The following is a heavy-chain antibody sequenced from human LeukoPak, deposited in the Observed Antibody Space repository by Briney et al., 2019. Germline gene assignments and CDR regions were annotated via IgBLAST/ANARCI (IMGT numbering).Heavy chain of an antibody. V-gene: IGHV3-11*06. CDR3: ATRGGSGWYEG. CDR1: GFTFSDYY. D-gene: IGHD6-19*01. J-gene: IGHJ4*02. Sequence: GESLRLSCAASGFTFSDYYMSWIRQAPGKGLEWVSYISTTGTYTNYADSVKGRFTISRDNGKKSLYLQMNSLRAEDTAVYYCATRGGSGWYEGWGQGTLVTVSS. CDR2: ISTTGTYT.